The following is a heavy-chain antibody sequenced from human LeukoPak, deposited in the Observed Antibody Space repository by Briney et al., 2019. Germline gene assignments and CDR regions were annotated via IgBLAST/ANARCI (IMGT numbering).Heavy chain of an antibody. CDR2: ISSSSSYI. J-gene: IGHJ4*02. Sequence: PGRSLRLSCAASGFTFSSYSMNWVRQTPGKGLEWVSSISSSSSYIYYADSVKGRFTISRDNAKNSLYLQMNSLRAEDTAVYYCARDFKSGRGVWGSYRDRAYYFDYWGQGTLVTASS. D-gene: IGHD3-16*02. V-gene: IGHV3-21*01. CDR3: ARDFKSGRGVWGSYRDRAYYFDY. CDR1: GFTFSSYS.